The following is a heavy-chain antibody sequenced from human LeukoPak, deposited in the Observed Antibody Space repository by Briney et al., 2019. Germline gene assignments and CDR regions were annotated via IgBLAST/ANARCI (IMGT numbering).Heavy chain of an antibody. CDR3: ARASDYGGNPTFIDY. Sequence: ASVKVSCKASGYTFTSYGISWVRQAPGQGLEWMGWISAYNGNTNYAQKLQGRVTMTTDTSTSTAYMELRSLRSEDTAVYYCARASDYGGNPTFIDYWGQGTLVTVSS. CDR2: ISAYNGNT. D-gene: IGHD4-23*01. V-gene: IGHV1-18*01. CDR1: GYTFTSYG. J-gene: IGHJ4*02.